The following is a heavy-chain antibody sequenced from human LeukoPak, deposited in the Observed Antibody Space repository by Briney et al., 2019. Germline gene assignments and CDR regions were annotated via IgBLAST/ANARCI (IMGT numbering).Heavy chain of an antibody. V-gene: IGHV1-8*03. Sequence: ASVKVSCKASGYTFTSYDINWVRHATGQGLEWMGWMNPNSGNTGYAQKFQGRVTITRNTSISTAYMELSRLRSEDTAVYYCARGLWFGELWYFDYWGQGTLVTVSS. J-gene: IGHJ4*02. CDR3: ARGLWFGELWYFDY. CDR2: MNPNSGNT. CDR1: GYTFTSYD. D-gene: IGHD3-10*01.